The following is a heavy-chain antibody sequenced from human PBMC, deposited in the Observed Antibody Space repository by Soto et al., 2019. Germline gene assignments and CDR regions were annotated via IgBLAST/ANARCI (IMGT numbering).Heavy chain of an antibody. CDR2: IKQDGSEK. Sequence: PGGSLRLSCAASGFTFSSYWMSWVRQAPGKGLEWVASIKQDGSEKYYVDSVKGRLTISRDNAKNSLYLQMNSLTAEDTAVYYCARDCPSTICYLFDYWGQGTLVTVSS. D-gene: IGHD2-2*01. CDR1: GFTFSSYW. CDR3: ARDCPSTICYLFDY. J-gene: IGHJ4*02. V-gene: IGHV3-7*03.